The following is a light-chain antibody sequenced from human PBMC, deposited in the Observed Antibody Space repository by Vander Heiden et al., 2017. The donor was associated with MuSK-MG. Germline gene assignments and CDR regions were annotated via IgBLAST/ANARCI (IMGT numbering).Light chain of an antibody. V-gene: IGKV1D-16*01. CDR3: QRYNTYPYT. CDR2: AAS. Sequence: DIHMTQSPSSLSASIADRVTTPCRASQGISSRLVWYQQQPEKAPDALLFAASRLKGGVPWRIGSSGSRADFTITISSLQPDDFAYYCQQRYNTYPYTFGQGTKLEI. J-gene: IGKJ2*01. CDR1: QGISSR.